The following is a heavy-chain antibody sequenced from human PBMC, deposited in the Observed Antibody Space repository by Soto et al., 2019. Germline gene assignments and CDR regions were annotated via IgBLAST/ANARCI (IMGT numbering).Heavy chain of an antibody. CDR3: ARDLAKGGGSAGFDY. CDR1: GDTCTANY. D-gene: IGHD1-26*01. V-gene: IGHV1-2*02. Sequence: ASVKVSCKASGDTCTANYIHCVLQSPLQGFEWMGWINPKSGGTKYPQKFQGRVTMTRDTSLSTVYMTLTRLTSDDTAVYYCARDLAKGGGSAGFDYWGQGTLVTVSS. J-gene: IGHJ4*02. CDR2: INPKSGGT.